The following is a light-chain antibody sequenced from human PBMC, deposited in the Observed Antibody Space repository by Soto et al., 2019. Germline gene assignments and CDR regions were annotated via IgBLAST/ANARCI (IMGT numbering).Light chain of an antibody. CDR3: QQYNNWPPWA. Sequence: EIVMTQSPATLSVSPEERATLSCRASQSVSSNLAWYQQKPGRAPRLLIYGASTRVTGVPARFSGSGSGTEFTLTISSLQSEEFAVYYWQQYNNWPPWAFGQGTKVEIK. CDR1: QSVSSN. V-gene: IGKV3-15*01. CDR2: GAS. J-gene: IGKJ1*01.